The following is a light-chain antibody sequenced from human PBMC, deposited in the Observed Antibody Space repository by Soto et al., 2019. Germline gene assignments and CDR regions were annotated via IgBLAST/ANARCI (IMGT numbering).Light chain of an antibody. Sequence: MSQSPSTLSASVGDRVTITCRASQSISRWLAWYQQKPGKAPKALIYDASTLRSGVPSRFSGGGSGTEFTLTISSLQPDDFATYYCQQYNTYSTFGQGTLLEVK. CDR1: QSISRW. CDR2: DAS. V-gene: IGKV1-5*01. CDR3: QQYNTYST. J-gene: IGKJ5*01.